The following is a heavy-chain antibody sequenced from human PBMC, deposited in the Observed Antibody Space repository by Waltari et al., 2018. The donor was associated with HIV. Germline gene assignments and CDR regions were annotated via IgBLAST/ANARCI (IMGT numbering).Heavy chain of an antibody. J-gene: IGHJ4*02. V-gene: IGHV1-69*01. Sequence: QVQLVQSGAEVKKPGSSVKVSCKASGGTFSSYAISWVRQAPGQGLEWMGGIIPIFGTANYAQKFQGRVTITADESTSTAYMELSSLRSEDTAVYYCARERGYCSGGSCYPYYLDYWGQGTLVTVSS. D-gene: IGHD2-15*01. CDR3: ARERGYCSGGSCYPYYLDY. CDR1: GGTFSSYA. CDR2: IIPIFGTA.